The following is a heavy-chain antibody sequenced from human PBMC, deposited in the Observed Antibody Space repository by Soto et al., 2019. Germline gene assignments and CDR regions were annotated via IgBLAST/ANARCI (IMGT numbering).Heavy chain of an antibody. Sequence: EVQLLESGGGLVQPGGSLRLSCAASGFTFSSYAMSWVRQAPGKGLEWVSTISDSGGSTYYADSVKGRFTISRDNSETTLYVQMNSLRADDTAVYYCASRSSGWFDPWGQGTLVTVSS. CDR2: ISDSGGST. V-gene: IGHV3-23*01. D-gene: IGHD3-10*01. CDR1: GFTFSSYA. CDR3: ASRSSGWFDP. J-gene: IGHJ5*02.